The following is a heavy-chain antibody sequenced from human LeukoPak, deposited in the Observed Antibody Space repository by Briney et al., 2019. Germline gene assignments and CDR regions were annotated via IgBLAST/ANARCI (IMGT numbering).Heavy chain of an antibody. V-gene: IGHV3-48*03. CDR1: GFTFSSYE. CDR2: ISSSGSTI. D-gene: IGHD3-22*01. J-gene: IGHJ4*02. CDR3: ASAPELARYYYDSSGYRFDY. Sequence: GGSLRLSCAASGFTFSSYEMNWVRQAPGKGLEWVSYISSSGSTIYYADSVKGRFTISRENAKNSLYLQMNSLRAEDTAVYYCASAPELARYYYDSSGYRFDYWGQGTLVTVSS.